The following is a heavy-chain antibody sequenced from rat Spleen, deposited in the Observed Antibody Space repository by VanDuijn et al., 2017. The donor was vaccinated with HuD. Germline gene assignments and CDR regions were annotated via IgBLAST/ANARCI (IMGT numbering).Heavy chain of an antibody. CDR1: GFSLTSYH. J-gene: IGHJ3*01. Sequence: VQLKESGPGLVKPSETLSLTCTVSGFSLTSYHVSWVRQAPTKGLEWVATISTSGGSTYYRDSVMGRFTISRDNAKNTQSLQMDGLRSEDTATYYCARDYGGYSDWFAYWGQGTLVTVSS. CDR2: ISTSGGST. V-gene: IGHV5S13*01. CDR3: ARDYGGYSDWFAY. D-gene: IGHD1-11*01.